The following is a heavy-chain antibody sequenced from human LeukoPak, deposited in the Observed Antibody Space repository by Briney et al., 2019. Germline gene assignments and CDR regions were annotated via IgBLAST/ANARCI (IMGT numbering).Heavy chain of an antibody. V-gene: IGHV3-74*03. Sequence: GGSLRLSCAASGFTFSSYWMHWVRQAPGKGLVWVSRINSDGSSTTYADSVKGRFTISRDNAKNTLYLQMNSLRAEDTAVYFCASPRNNWNDVGYWGQGTLVTVSS. CDR1: GFTFSSYW. CDR3: ASPRNNWNDVGY. D-gene: IGHD1-20*01. J-gene: IGHJ4*02. CDR2: INSDGSST.